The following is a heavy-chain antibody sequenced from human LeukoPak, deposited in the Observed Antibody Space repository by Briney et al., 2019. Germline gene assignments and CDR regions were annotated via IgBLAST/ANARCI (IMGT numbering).Heavy chain of an antibody. CDR3: AKDKVGGYNYGGPGFDY. CDR2: ISSSSSTI. Sequence: PGGSLRLSCAASGFTFSSYSMNWVRQAPGKGLEWVSYISSSSSTIYYADSVKGRFTISRDNSKNTLYLQMNSLRAEDTAVYYCAKDKVGGYNYGGPGFDYWGQGTLVTVSS. D-gene: IGHD5-18*01. CDR1: GFTFSSYS. V-gene: IGHV3-48*01. J-gene: IGHJ4*02.